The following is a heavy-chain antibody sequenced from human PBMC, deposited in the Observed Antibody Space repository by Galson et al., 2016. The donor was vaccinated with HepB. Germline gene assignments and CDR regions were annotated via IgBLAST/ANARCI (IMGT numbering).Heavy chain of an antibody. CDR2: INQDGSEK. CDR3: ARIRYNWNGLDY. Sequence: SLRLSCAASGFIFSSNWLTWVRQAPGKGLEWVANINQDGSEKYYMYSVKGRFTISRDNAKNLLLLQMNSLRAEDTAVYYCARIRYNWNGLDYWGQGTHVTVSS. D-gene: IGHD1-20*01. V-gene: IGHV3-7*01. CDR1: GFIFSSNW. J-gene: IGHJ4*02.